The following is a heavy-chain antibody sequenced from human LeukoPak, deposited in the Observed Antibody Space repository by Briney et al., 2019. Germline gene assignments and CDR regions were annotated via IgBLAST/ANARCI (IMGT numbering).Heavy chain of an antibody. Sequence: GGSLRLSCAASGFTFSSYSMNWVRQAPGKGLEWVSSISSSSSYIYYADSVKGRFTISRDNAKNSLYLQMNSLRAEDTAVYYCARAHLYCSGGSCYSDYWGQGTLVTFSS. CDR2: ISSSSSYI. D-gene: IGHD2-15*01. V-gene: IGHV3-21*01. J-gene: IGHJ4*02. CDR3: ARAHLYCSGGSCYSDY. CDR1: GFTFSSYS.